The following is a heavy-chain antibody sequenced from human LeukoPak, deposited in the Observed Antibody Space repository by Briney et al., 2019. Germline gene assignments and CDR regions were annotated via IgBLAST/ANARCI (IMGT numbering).Heavy chain of an antibody. CDR3: ARDRRAAAGTFDY. V-gene: IGHV3-33*01. J-gene: IGHJ4*02. CDR2: IWYDGSNK. CDR1: GFTFSSYG. Sequence: GGSLRLSCAASGFTFSSYGMHWVRQAPGKGLEWVAVIWYDGSNKYYADSVKGRFTISRDNSKNTLCLQMNSLRAEDTAVYYCARDRRAAAGTFDYWGQGTLVTVSS. D-gene: IGHD6-13*01.